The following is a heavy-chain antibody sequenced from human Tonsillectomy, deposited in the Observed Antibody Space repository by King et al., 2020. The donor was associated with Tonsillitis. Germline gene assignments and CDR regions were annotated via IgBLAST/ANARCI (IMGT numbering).Heavy chain of an antibody. CDR1: GFTFSNYA. Sequence: VQLVESGGGVVQPGRSLRLSCAASGFTFSNYAMHWVRQAPGKGLEWVAFISYDGSNKYSADSVKGRFTISRDNSKNTLYLQMNSRRAEDTAVYYCARDSSDWFDPWGQGTLVPVSS. V-gene: IGHV3-33*05. CDR2: ISYDGSNK. CDR3: ARDSSDWFDP. J-gene: IGHJ5*02.